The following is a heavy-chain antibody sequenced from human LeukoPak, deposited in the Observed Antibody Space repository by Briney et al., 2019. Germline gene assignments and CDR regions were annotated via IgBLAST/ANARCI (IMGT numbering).Heavy chain of an antibody. CDR3: ARVRGAGLQYYYMDV. CDR2: ITTRSAT. V-gene: IGHV3-48*01. Sequence: GGSLRLSCAASGFTFSSYSMNWVRQAPGKGLEWVSYITTRSATYYTDSVKGRFTIFRDNAKDSVYLQMNSLRADDTAVYYCARVRGAGLQYYYMDVWGKGTTVTVSS. J-gene: IGHJ6*03. D-gene: IGHD1-26*01. CDR1: GFTFSSYS.